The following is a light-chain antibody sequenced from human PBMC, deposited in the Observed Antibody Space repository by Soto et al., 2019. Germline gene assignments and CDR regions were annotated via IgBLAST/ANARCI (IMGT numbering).Light chain of an antibody. CDR2: AVS. CDR3: TSHNPTRTLPF. V-gene: IGLV2-14*01. Sequence: QSVLTQPASVSGSPGQSITISCSGTSSDFGGYNYVSWYQLHPGKAPKLMIYAVSVRTSGVSNRFSGSKSGNTASLTISGLQSEDEADYYCTSHNPTRTLPFFGRGTKLTVL. J-gene: IGLJ2*01. CDR1: SSDFGGYNY.